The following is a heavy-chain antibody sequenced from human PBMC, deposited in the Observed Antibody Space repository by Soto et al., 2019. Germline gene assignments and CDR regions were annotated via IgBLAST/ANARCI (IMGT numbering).Heavy chain of an antibody. CDR3: ARDKYSSSSYFDY. CDR2: ISSSSSYT. D-gene: IGHD6-6*01. V-gene: IGHV3-11*06. J-gene: IGHJ4*02. Sequence: GGSLRLSCAASGFTFSDYYMSWFRQAPGKGLEWVSYISSSSSYTNYADSVKGRFTISRDNAKNSLYLQMNSLRAEDTAVYYCARDKYSSSSYFDYWGQGTLVTVSS. CDR1: GFTFSDYY.